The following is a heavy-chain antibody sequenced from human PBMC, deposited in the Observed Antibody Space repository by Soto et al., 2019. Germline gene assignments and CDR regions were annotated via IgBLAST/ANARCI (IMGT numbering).Heavy chain of an antibody. D-gene: IGHD3-9*01. CDR1: GFPFRSYA. CDR3: GKARYLLVDQPLYFES. J-gene: IGHJ4*02. CDR2: ISGSGEIT. Sequence: GGSLRLSCAASGFPFRSYAMGWVRQAPGKGLEWISVISGSGEITLYTDSVKGRCTISRDFSNNTLSLQMNTLRADDTAIYYCGKARYLLVDQPLYFESWGQGTLVTVSS. V-gene: IGHV3-23*01.